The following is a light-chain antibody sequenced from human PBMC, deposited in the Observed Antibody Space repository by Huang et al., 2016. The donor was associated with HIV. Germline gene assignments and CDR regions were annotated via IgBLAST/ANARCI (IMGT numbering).Light chain of an antibody. CDR2: GAS. J-gene: IGKJ2*01. CDR3: QEFGSSPYI. V-gene: IGKV3-20*01. CDR1: QSVSSTY. Sequence: FVLTRSPGTLSLSPGERATLSCRASQSVSSTYLAWYQQKPGQAPRLLFYGASSRATGIPDRFSGSGSGTDFTLTISRLEPEDFAVYYCQEFGSSPYIFGQGTKLEIK.